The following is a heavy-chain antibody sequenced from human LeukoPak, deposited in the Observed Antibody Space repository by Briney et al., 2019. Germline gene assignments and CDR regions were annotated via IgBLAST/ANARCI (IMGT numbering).Heavy chain of an antibody. CDR2: IKQDGSEK. V-gene: IGHV3-7*03. J-gene: IGHJ4*02. CDR1: RFTFSNYW. D-gene: IGHD2-8*02. Sequence: GGSLRLSCVASRFTFSNYWMTWVRQAPGKGLEWVANIKQDGSEKYYVDSVEGRFTISRDNAKNSLYLQMNSLRAEDTAIYYCATYRQVLLPFESWGQGTLVTVSS. CDR3: ATYRQVLLPFES.